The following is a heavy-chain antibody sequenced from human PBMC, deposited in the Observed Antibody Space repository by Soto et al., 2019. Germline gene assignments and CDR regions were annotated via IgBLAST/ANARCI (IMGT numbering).Heavy chain of an antibody. V-gene: IGHV4-34*01. CDR2: INHSGST. CDR1: GGSFSGYY. Sequence: QVQLQQWGAGLLKPSETLSLTCAVYGGSFSGYYWSWIRQPPGKGLEWIGEINHSGSTNYNPSLKSRVTISVDTSKNQFSLTLSSVTAADTAVYYCARARLLWFGDSGFDIWGQGTMVTVSS. D-gene: IGHD3-10*01. J-gene: IGHJ3*02. CDR3: ARARLLWFGDSGFDI.